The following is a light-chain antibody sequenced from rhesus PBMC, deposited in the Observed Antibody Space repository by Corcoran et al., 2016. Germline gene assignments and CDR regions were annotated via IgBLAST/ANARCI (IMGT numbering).Light chain of an antibody. J-gene: IGKJ4*01. CDR3: QQYNRAPLT. CDR1: QGISSY. Sequence: DIQMTQSPSSLSASVGDTVTITCRASQGISSYLAWYQQKPGKAPKLPIYYATNLESGVPSRFSGSGSVTEFTLSISSLQPEDFATYYCQQYNRAPLTFGGGTKVEIK. CDR2: YAT. V-gene: IGKV1-37*01.